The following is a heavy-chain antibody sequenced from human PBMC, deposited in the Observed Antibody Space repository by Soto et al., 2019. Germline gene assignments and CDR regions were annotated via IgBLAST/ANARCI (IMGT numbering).Heavy chain of an antibody. V-gene: IGHV3-15*01. CDR2: IKSKTDGGTT. CDR3: TSKSIRLTYYYDSSGLDY. J-gene: IGHJ4*02. D-gene: IGHD3-22*01. Sequence: GGSLRLSCAASGFTFSNAWMSWVRQAPGKGLEWVGRIKSKTDGGTTDYAAPVKGRFTISRDDSKNTLYLQMNSLKTEDTAVYYCTSKSIRLTYYYDSSGLDYWGQGTLVTVPQ. CDR1: GFTFSNAW.